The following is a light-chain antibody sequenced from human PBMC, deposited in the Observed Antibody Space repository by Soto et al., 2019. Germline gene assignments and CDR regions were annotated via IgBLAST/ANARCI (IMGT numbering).Light chain of an antibody. CDR3: QQRGKWPQNT. J-gene: IGKJ2*01. CDR2: DAS. V-gene: IGKV3-11*01. Sequence: EIVLTQSQATLSLSPGERATLSCRASQSVSGYLSWYQQKPGQAPRLLLYDASNRAPGIPARFNGSGSGTDFTLTISSLEHEDFAVNSCQQRGKWPQNTFGQGTKLEIK. CDR1: QSVSGY.